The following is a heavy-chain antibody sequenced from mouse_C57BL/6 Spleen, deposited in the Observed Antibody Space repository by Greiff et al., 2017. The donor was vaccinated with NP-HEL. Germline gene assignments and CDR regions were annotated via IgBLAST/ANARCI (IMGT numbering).Heavy chain of an antibody. J-gene: IGHJ3*01. Sequence: VQLQQSGPELVKPGASVKIPCKASGYTFTDYNMDWVKQSHGKSLEWIGDINPNNGGTIYNQKFKGKATLTVDKSSSTAYMELRSLTSEDTAVYYCASRSYYVFAYWGQGTLGTVSA. V-gene: IGHV1-18*01. D-gene: IGHD1-1*01. CDR1: GYTFTDYN. CDR3: ASRSYYVFAY. CDR2: INPNNGGT.